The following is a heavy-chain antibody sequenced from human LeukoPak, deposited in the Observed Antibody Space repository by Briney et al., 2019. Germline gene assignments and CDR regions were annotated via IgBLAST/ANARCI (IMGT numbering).Heavy chain of an antibody. D-gene: IGHD1-26*01. CDR2: ISYSGST. J-gene: IGHJ4*02. CDR1: GGSISNYY. Sequence: PSETLSLTCTVSGGSISNYYWSWIRQPPGKGLEWIAYISYSGSTNYNPSLKSRVTISVDTSRNQFSLKLSSVTAADTAVYSCARHQRGSYFDYWGQGTLVTVSS. V-gene: IGHV4-59*08. CDR3: ARHQRGSYFDY.